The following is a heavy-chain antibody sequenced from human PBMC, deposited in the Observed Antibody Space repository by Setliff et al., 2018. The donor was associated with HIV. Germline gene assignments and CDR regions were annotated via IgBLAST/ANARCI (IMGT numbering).Heavy chain of an antibody. CDR2: ISGAGATT. Sequence: GGSLRLSCVGSGFTFKTYSMSWVRQAPGKGLEWVSAISGAGATTYYADSVKGRFTISRDNSKDTLYLQMNSLRAEDTAVYYCAKDGYSDYLNSYFDYWGQGTLVTVSS. V-gene: IGHV3-23*01. J-gene: IGHJ4*02. CDR1: GFTFKTYS. D-gene: IGHD4-17*01. CDR3: AKDGYSDYLNSYFDY.